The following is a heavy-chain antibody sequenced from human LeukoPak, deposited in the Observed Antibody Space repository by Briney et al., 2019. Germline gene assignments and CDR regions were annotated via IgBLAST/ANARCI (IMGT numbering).Heavy chain of an antibody. Sequence: SETLSLTCTLSGYCISSGYYWGWIRQPPGKGLEWIGSIYNSGSTYYNPSLKSRVTISVDTSKTQFSLKLSSVTAADTAVYYCALSSDCSGGSCYGGLFDYWGQGTLVTVSS. CDR3: ALSSDCSGGSCYGGLFDY. D-gene: IGHD2-15*01. CDR1: GYCISSGYY. J-gene: IGHJ4*02. V-gene: IGHV4-38-2*02. CDR2: IYNSGST.